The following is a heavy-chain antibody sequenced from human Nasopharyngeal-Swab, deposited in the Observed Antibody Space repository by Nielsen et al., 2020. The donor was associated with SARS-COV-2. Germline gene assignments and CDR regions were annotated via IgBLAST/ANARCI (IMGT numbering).Heavy chain of an antibody. CDR1: GFTFSSYG. CDR3: ARDLGGYPDY. Sequence: GESLKISCAASGFTFSSYGMHWVRQAPGKGLEWVAVISYDGSNKYYADSVKGRFTISRDNSKNTLYLQMNSLRAEDTAVYYCARDLGGYPDYWGQGTLVTVSS. CDR2: ISYDGSNK. J-gene: IGHJ4*02. V-gene: IGHV3-30*03. D-gene: IGHD3-22*01.